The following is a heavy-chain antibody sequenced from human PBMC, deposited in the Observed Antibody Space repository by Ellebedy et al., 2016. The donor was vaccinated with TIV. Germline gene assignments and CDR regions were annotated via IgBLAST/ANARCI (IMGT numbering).Heavy chain of an antibody. CDR1: GFTFSSYG. J-gene: IGHJ6*02. Sequence: GESLKISXAASGFTFSSYGMHWVRRAPGKGLEWVAVIWYDGSNKYYADSVKGRFTISRDNSKNTLYLQMNSLRAEDTAVYYCAREPMVRGVIRRGYAMDVWGQGTTVTVSS. CDR2: IWYDGSNK. D-gene: IGHD3-10*01. CDR3: AREPMVRGVIRRGYAMDV. V-gene: IGHV3-33*01.